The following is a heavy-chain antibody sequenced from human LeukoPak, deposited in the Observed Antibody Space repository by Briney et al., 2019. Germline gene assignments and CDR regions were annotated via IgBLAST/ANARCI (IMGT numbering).Heavy chain of an antibody. V-gene: IGHV4-39*07. Sequence: PSETLSLTCNVSGDPLNDNLYYWGWIRQSPGKGLEWIGAFYSSGSTSSHSSLKSRVTISVDTSRTQLSLKLDSVTDTDTAVYYCVRDGRFDSACFDSWGPGILVTVSS. D-gene: IGHD6-19*01. CDR1: GDPLNDNLYY. CDR3: VRDGRFDSACFDS. CDR2: FYSSGST. J-gene: IGHJ4*02.